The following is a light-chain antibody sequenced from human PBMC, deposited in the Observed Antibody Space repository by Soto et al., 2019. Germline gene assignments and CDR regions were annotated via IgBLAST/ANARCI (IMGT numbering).Light chain of an antibody. CDR2: AVS. CDR1: SSDVGCYKY. J-gene: IGLJ1*01. Sequence: SALTQPPSASGSPGQSVTISCTGTSSDVGCYKYVSWYQQYPGKAPKLMIYAVSKRPSGVPDRFSGSKSGNTASLTVSGLQAEDEADYYCSSYAGSNNYVFGTGTKVTVL. CDR3: SSYAGSNNYV. V-gene: IGLV2-8*01.